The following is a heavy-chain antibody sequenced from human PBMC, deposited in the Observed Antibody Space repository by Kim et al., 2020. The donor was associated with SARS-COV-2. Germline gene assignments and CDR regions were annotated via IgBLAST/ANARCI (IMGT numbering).Heavy chain of an antibody. D-gene: IGHD3-3*01. CDR2: ISSAGSSI. CDR3: ARDYPDITIFGVVIGPCDY. V-gene: IGHV3-48*03. Sequence: GGSLRLSCAASGFTFSGYEMNWVRQPPGKGLEWVSYISSAGSSIYYADSVKGRFTISRDNAKNSLYLQMNSLRAEDTAIYYCARDYPDITIFGVVIGPCDYWGQGTLVTVSS. J-gene: IGHJ4*02. CDR1: GFTFSGYE.